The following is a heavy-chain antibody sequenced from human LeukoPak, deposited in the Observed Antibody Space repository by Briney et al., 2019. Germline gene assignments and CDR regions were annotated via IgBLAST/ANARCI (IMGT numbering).Heavy chain of an antibody. CDR3: LRDVHNWNDDY. CDR1: GYTFTGYN. Sequence: ASVKVSYKASGYTFTGYNMHWVRQAPGQGLEWMGWMNPKNGDISYAQKFQGRVTMTRDTSISTAYMELSRLTYDDTAVYFCLRDVHNWNDDYWGQGTLVTVSS. V-gene: IGHV1-2*02. D-gene: IGHD1-1*01. CDR2: MNPKNGDI. J-gene: IGHJ4*02.